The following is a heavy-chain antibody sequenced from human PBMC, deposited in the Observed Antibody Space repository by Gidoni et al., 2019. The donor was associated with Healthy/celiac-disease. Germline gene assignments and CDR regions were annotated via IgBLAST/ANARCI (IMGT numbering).Heavy chain of an antibody. Sequence: QVQLVESGGGVVQPGRSLRLSCAACGFTFRRYAMHWVRQAPGKGLEWVAFISYDGSNKYYADSVKGRFTISRDNSKNTLYLQMNSLRAEDTAVYYCARSDYYDSPVSGFDYWGQGTLVTVSS. D-gene: IGHD3-22*01. CDR1: GFTFRRYA. CDR2: ISYDGSNK. J-gene: IGHJ4*02. CDR3: ARSDYYDSPVSGFDY. V-gene: IGHV3-30*04.